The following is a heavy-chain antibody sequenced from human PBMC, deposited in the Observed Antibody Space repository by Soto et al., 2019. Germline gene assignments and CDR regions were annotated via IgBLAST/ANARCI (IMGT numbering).Heavy chain of an antibody. CDR2: IIPIFGTA. CDR1: VRTFSSYA. D-gene: IGHD5-18*01. V-gene: IGHV1-69*01. CDR3: ARGGRGYSYGSPFDY. Sequence: KVPCKASVRTFSSYAISCVRPAPGQGLEWMGGIIPIFGTANYAQKFQGRVTITADESTSTAYMELSSLRSEDTAVYYCARGGRGYSYGSPFDYWGQGTLVTVSS. J-gene: IGHJ4*02.